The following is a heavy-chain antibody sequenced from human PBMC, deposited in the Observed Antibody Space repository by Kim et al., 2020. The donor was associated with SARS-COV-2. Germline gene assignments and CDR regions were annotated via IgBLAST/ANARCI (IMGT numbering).Heavy chain of an antibody. V-gene: IGHV4-4*02. J-gene: IGHJ4*02. Sequence: SETLSLTCAVSGGSISSGNWWSWVRQPPGKGLEWLGEIYHSGTATYNPPLKSRVTLSVDKPKNQLSLKLSSVTAADTAVDYCTASVVAAYFDNWGQGT. D-gene: IGHD2-15*01. CDR1: GGSISSGNW. CDR2: IYHSGTA. CDR3: TASVVAAYFDN.